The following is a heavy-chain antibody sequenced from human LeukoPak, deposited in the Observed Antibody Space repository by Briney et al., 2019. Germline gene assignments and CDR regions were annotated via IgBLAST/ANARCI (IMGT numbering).Heavy chain of an antibody. CDR1: GYTFTSYD. Sequence: ASVKVSCKASGYTFTSYDINWVRQATGQGLEWMGWMNPNSGYTGYTQKFQGRVTITRNTSINTAYMELTSLRSEDTAVYYCARGAGYSSGWYQIDYWGQGTLVTVS. CDR3: ARGAGYSSGWYQIDY. J-gene: IGHJ4*02. V-gene: IGHV1-8*03. D-gene: IGHD6-19*01. CDR2: MNPNSGYT.